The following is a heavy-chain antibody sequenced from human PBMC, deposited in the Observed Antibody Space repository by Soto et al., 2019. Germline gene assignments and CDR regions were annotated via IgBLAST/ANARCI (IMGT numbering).Heavy chain of an antibody. Sequence: GGSLRLSCAASGFTFSNYGMTWVRQAPGKGLEWVSTITSGGSTYYGDTVKGRFTISRDNSKSTLYLQMNSLRAEDTAVYYCAKTDKFNSQSSGWANRFDSWGQGTLVTVSS. CDR1: GFTFSNYG. V-gene: IGHV3-23*01. CDR2: ITSGGST. D-gene: IGHD6-19*01. CDR3: AKTDKFNSQSSGWANRFDS. J-gene: IGHJ4*02.